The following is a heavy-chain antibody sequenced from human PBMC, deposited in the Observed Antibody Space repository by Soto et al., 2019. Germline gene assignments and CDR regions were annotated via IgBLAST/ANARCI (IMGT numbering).Heavy chain of an antibody. Sequence: QVQLVQSGAEVKKPGSSVKVSCKASGGTFSSYTISWVRQAPGQGLEWMGRIIPILGIANYAQKFQGRVKITADKGTRTAYMGPSTLRSEDTAVYYCARPNGSRYYFDYWGKGTLGTFAS. CDR2: IIPILGIA. CDR3: ARPNGSRYYFDY. CDR1: GGTFSSYT. V-gene: IGHV1-69*02. J-gene: IGHJ4*02. D-gene: IGHD1-26*01.